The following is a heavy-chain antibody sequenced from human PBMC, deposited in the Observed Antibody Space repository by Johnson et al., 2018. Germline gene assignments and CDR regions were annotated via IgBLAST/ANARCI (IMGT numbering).Heavy chain of an antibody. Sequence: VQLVESGGGLVQPGGSLRLSCAASGFTFSSYWMSWVRQAPGKGLEWVANIKQDGREKSYVDSVKGRFTISRDNAKNSLYLQMNSLRAEDTAVYYCARVCQYSYGYDAFDIWGQGTMVTVSS. CDR1: GFTFSSYW. J-gene: IGHJ3*02. CDR2: IKQDGREK. CDR3: ARVCQYSYGYDAFDI. D-gene: IGHD5-18*01. V-gene: IGHV3-7*01.